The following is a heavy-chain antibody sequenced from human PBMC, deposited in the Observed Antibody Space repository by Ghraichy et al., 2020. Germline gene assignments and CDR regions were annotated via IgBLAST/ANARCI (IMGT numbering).Heavy chain of an antibody. CDR3: AKDKGGITMIVVGLDY. Sequence: GGSLRLSCAASGFTFSSYAMSWVRQAPGKGLEWVSAISGSGGSTYYADSVKGRFTISRDNSKNTLYLQMNSLRAEDTAVYYCAKDKGGITMIVVGLDYWGQGTLVTVSS. D-gene: IGHD3-22*01. V-gene: IGHV3-23*01. CDR1: GFTFSSYA. CDR2: ISGSGGST. J-gene: IGHJ4*02.